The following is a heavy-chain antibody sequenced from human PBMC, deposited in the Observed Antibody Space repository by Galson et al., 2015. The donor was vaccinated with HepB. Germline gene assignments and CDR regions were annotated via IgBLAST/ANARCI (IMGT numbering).Heavy chain of an antibody. J-gene: IGHJ6*02. V-gene: IGHV1-18*04. D-gene: IGHD6-19*01. CDR2: ISPHNGNT. CDR1: GYTFTSNG. Sequence: SVKVSCKGSGYTFTSNGISWVRQAPGQGLEWMGWISPHNGNTNYAQKFLGRVTMTTDASTSTADMELRSLRSDDTAVYYCARDPGYSSGWYPLNGMDVWGQGTTVTVSS. CDR3: ARDPGYSSGWYPLNGMDV.